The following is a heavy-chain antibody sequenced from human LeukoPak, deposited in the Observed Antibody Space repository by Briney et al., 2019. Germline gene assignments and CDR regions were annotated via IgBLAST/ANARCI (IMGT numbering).Heavy chain of an antibody. V-gene: IGHV4-59*08. Sequence: SETLSLTCTVSGGSISSYYWSWIRQPPGKGLEWIGYIYHSGSTNYNPSLKSRVTISVDTSKNQFSLKLSSVTAADTAVYYCAASGYSYGYYYYGMDVWGQGTTVTVSS. D-gene: IGHD5-18*01. J-gene: IGHJ6*02. CDR2: IYHSGST. CDR1: GGSISSYY. CDR3: AASGYSYGYYYYGMDV.